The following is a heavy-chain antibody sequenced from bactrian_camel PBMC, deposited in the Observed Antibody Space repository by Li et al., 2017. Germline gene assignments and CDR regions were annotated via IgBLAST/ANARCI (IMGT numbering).Heavy chain of an antibody. V-gene: IGHV3S53*01. D-gene: IGHD5*01. Sequence: HVQLVESGGGSVQAGGSLRLSSKVLRDVHRTYCMGWFRQAPGKQREGVGSILLGGSAYYAELPYYTDSVEGRFTISQDSAKATLYLQMNNLRAEDTAMYYCAAYGGAGRFTDCGGDYCYAYDYRGQGTQVTVS. CDR3: AAYGGAGRFTDCGGDYCYAYDY. CDR1: RDVHRTYC. J-gene: IGHJ4*01. CDR2: ILLGGSAYYAELP.